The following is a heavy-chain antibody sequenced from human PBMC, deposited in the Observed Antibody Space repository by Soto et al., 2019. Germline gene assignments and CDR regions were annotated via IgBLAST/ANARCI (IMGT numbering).Heavy chain of an antibody. J-gene: IGHJ4*02. CDR2: INHSGST. V-gene: IGHV4-34*01. CDR1: GGSFSGYY. CDR3: ARGRGYSGYDSQQGGAYYFDY. Sequence: QVQLQQWGAGLLKPSETLSLTCAVYGGSFSGYYWSWIRQPPGKGLEWIGEINHSGSTNYNPSLKSRVTISVDTSKNQFSLKLSSVTAADTAVYYCARGRGYSGYDSQQGGAYYFDYWGQGTLVTVSS. D-gene: IGHD5-12*01.